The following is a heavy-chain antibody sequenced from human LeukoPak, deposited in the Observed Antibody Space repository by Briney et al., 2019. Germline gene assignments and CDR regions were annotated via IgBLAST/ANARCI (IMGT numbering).Heavy chain of an antibody. J-gene: IGHJ6*02. CDR1: GYTFTGYY. V-gene: IGHV1-2*02. Sequence: ASVKVSCKASGYTFTGYYIHWVRQAPGQGLEWMGWINPKSGGANYAQKFQGRVTMTEDTSTDTAYMELSSLRSEDTAVYYCATERYDILTGSNYYYYGMDVWGQGTTVTVSS. CDR2: INPKSGGA. D-gene: IGHD3-9*01. CDR3: ATERYDILTGSNYYYYGMDV.